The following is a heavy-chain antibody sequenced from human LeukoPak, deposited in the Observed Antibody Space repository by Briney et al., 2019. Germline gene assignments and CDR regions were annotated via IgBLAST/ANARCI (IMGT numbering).Heavy chain of an antibody. CDR1: GGSISSYY. Sequence: ETLSLTCTFSGGSISSYYWSWIRQPPGKGLEWIGYIYYSGSTNYNPSLKSRVTISVDTSKNQFSLKLSSVTAADTAVYYCARGGDGYTYLGLAYWGQGTLVTVSS. V-gene: IGHV4-59*01. J-gene: IGHJ4*02. CDR2: IYYSGST. CDR3: ARGGDGYTYLGLAY. D-gene: IGHD5-24*01.